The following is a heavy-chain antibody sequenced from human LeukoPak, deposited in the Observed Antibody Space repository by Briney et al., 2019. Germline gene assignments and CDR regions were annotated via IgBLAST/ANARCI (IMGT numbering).Heavy chain of an antibody. CDR2: INSDGSST. J-gene: IGHJ5*02. CDR1: GFTFSSYW. D-gene: IGHD1-26*01. CDR3: ARDSGSYWGDSNWFDP. Sequence: QPGGSLRLSCAASGFTFSSYWMHWVRHAPGKGLVWVSRINSDGSSTSYADSVKGRFTISRDNAKNTLYLQMNSLRAEDTAVYYCARDSGSYWGDSNWFDPWGQGTLVTVSS. V-gene: IGHV3-74*01.